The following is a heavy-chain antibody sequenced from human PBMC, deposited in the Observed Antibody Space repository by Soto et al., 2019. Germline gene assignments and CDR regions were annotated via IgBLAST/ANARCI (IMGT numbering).Heavy chain of an antibody. CDR2: ISRSGNST. CDR1: GLSFSSYA. V-gene: IGHV3-23*01. CDR3: AKDAKMLHWLPTSYYFDF. D-gene: IGHD3-9*01. Sequence: EVQVLESGGGLAQPGRSLRLSCAVSGLSFSSYAMTWVRQSPGKGLEWVSSISRSGNSTYSADSVRGRFTISRDNSKNSLYLQMNSLRAEHPSVYYCAKDAKMLHWLPTSYYFDFWGPGTLVTVSS. J-gene: IGHJ4*02.